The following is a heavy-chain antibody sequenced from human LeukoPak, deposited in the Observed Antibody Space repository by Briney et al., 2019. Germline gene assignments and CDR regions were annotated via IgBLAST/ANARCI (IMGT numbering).Heavy chain of an antibody. CDR1: GFTFSSYA. Sequence: GGSLRLSCAGSGFTFSSYAMSWVRQAPGKGLEWVSAISGSGGTTYYADSVKGRFTISRDNSKNTLYLQMNSLRAEDTAVYYCAKDLRLGELSLSYFDCWGQGTLVTVSS. D-gene: IGHD3-16*02. V-gene: IGHV3-23*01. CDR3: AKDLRLGELSLSYFDC. J-gene: IGHJ4*02. CDR2: ISGSGGTT.